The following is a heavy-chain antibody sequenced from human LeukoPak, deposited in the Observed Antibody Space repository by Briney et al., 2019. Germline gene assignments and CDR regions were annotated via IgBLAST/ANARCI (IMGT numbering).Heavy chain of an antibody. CDR2: IYSDGST. V-gene: IGHV3-53*01. CDR1: GFTVSNDY. CDR3: ARGGGAFCGGDCYRNFDY. Sequence: GGSLRLSCAASGFTVSNDYLSWVRQAPGKGLEWVSVIYSDGSTYYANSVEGRFTISRDNSKNTLYLQMNSLRVEDTAVYYCARGGGAFCGGDCYRNFDYWGHGTLVTVSS. D-gene: IGHD2-21*02. J-gene: IGHJ4*01.